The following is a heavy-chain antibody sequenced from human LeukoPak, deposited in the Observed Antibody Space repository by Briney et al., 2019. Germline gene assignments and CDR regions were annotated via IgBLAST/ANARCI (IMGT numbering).Heavy chain of an antibody. J-gene: IGHJ4*02. V-gene: IGHV1-2*02. D-gene: IGHD3-9*01. CDR2: INPNSGGT. CDR1: GYTFTGYY. CDR3: ARDNVVDWYESYYFDY. Sequence: GASVKVSCKASGYTFTGYYMHWVRQAPGQGLEWMGWINPNSGGTNYAQKFQGRVTITADKSTSTAYMELSSLRSEDTAVYYCARDNVVDWYESYYFDYWGQGTLVTVSS.